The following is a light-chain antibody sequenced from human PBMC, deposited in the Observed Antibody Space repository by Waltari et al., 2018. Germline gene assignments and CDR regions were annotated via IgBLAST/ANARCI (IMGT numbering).Light chain of an antibody. CDR3: QQSYSTPLFT. CDR2: AAS. CDR1: QSIRSY. V-gene: IGKV1-39*01. J-gene: IGKJ3*01. Sequence: DIQMTQSPSSLSASVGDRVTITCRASQSIRSYLNWYQQKPGKAPNLLIYAASSLQSGVPSRFSGSGSGTDFTLTISSLQPEDFATYYCQQSYSTPLFTFGPGTKVDIK.